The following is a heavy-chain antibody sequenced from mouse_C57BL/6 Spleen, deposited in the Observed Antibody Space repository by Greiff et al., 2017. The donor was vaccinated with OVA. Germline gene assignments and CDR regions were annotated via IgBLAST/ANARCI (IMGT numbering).Heavy chain of an antibody. Sequence: QVQLQQPGAELVMPGASVKLSCKASGYTFTSYWMPWVPQRPGHGLEWIGEIAPSDSYTNYNHKFKGKSTLTVDKSSSTAYMQLSSLTSEDSAVYDCARGSNYSAWCAYWGQGTLVTVSA. CDR1: GYTFTSYW. CDR3: ARGSNYSAWCAY. CDR2: IAPSDSYT. D-gene: IGHD2-5*01. J-gene: IGHJ3*01. V-gene: IGHV1-69*01.